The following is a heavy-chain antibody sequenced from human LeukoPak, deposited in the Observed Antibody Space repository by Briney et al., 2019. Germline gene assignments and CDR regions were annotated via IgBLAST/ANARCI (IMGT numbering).Heavy chain of an antibody. Sequence: ASVKVSCKASGGSFSSFDWVRQAPGHGLEWMGWINPNSGGTNYAQKFQGRVTMTRDTSISTAYMELSRLRSDDTAVYYCARDLLISRLGVAAIMGYWGQGTLVTVSS. CDR2: INPNSGGT. CDR1: GGSFSSFD. D-gene: IGHD2-15*01. V-gene: IGHV1-2*02. CDR3: ARDLLISRLGVAAIMGY. J-gene: IGHJ4*02.